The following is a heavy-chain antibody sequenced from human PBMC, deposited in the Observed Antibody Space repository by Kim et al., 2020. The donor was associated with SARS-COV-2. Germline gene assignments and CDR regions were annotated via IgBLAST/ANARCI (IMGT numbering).Heavy chain of an antibody. Sequence: SVKVSCKASGGTFSSYAISWVRQAPGQGLEWMGGIIPIFGTANYAQKFQGRVTITADESTSTAYMELSSLRSEDTAVYYCARAVQYYYDSSGKNWFDPWGQGTLVTVSS. CDR2: IIPIFGTA. CDR1: GGTFSSYA. D-gene: IGHD3-22*01. CDR3: ARAVQYYYDSSGKNWFDP. J-gene: IGHJ5*02. V-gene: IGHV1-69*13.